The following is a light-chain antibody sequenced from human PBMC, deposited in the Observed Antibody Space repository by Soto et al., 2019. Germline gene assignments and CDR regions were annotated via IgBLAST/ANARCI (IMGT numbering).Light chain of an antibody. Sequence: DIQVTQSPPTLSASVGDRATITCRASQTISTWMAWYQQKPGKAPKLLVYDASTLQSGVASRFSGSGSGTEFTLIISGLQHDDSATYYCQQYTNPNNPWMFGPGTKV. CDR3: QQYTNPNNPWM. CDR1: QTISTW. V-gene: IGKV1-5*01. CDR2: DAS. J-gene: IGKJ1*01.